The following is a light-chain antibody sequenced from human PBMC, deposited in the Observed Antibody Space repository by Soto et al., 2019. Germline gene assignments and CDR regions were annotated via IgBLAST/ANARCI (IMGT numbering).Light chain of an antibody. CDR2: GAS. V-gene: IGKV3-20*01. CDR3: QQYGSSLS. Sequence: EIVLTQSPGTLSLSPGERATLSCRASQSVSSSYLAWYQQKPGQAPRLLIYGASSTATGIPDRFSGSGSGTAFTLTISRLEPEDFAVYYWQQYGSSLSFGQGTKVEIK. J-gene: IGKJ1*01. CDR1: QSVSSSY.